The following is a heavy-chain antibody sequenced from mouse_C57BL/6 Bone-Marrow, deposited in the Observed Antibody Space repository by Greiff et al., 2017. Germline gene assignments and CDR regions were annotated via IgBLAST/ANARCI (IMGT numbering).Heavy chain of an antibody. V-gene: IGHV1-19*01. CDR3: ARFDYGDY. Sequence: VQLQQSGPVLVKPGASVKMSCKASGYTFTDYYMNWVKQSHGKSLEWIGVINPYNGGTSYNQKFEGKATLTVDKSSSTAYMELNSLTSEDSAVYYCARFDYGDYWGQGTTLTVSS. D-gene: IGHD2-4*01. CDR1: GYTFTDYY. CDR2: INPYNGGT. J-gene: IGHJ2*01.